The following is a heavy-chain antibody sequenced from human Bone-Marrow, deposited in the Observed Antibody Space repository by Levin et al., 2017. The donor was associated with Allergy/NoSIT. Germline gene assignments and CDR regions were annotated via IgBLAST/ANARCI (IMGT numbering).Heavy chain of an antibody. Sequence: QAGGSLRLSCATSGFTFSSYWMSWVRQAPGKGLEWVANLNQDGTEKYQVDSVKGRFTISRDNARNSLSLQMNSLRAEDTAVYFCARAGAAAAKYYYAMDVWGHGTTVTVSS. J-gene: IGHJ6*02. V-gene: IGHV3-7*01. CDR1: GFTFSSYW. CDR3: ARAGAAAAKYYYAMDV. D-gene: IGHD6-13*01. CDR2: LNQDGTEK.